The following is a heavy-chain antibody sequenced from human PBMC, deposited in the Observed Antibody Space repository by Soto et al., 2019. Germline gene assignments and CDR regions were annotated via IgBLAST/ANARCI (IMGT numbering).Heavy chain of an antibody. Sequence: GGSPIISCAAPCFPFGNARVNWVPPAPGKGLEWVGRIKSKTDRGTTDYAAPVKGRFTISRDDSKNTLYLQMNSLKTEDTAVYYCTTDYTFGDYYFDFWGQGTLVTVSS. D-gene: IGHD3-10*01. CDR2: IKSKTDRGTT. CDR3: TTDYTFGDYYFDF. J-gene: IGHJ4*02. V-gene: IGHV3-15*07. CDR1: CFPFGNAR.